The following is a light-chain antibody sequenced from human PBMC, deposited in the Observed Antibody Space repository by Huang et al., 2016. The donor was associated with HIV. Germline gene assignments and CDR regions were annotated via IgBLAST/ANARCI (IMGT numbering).Light chain of an antibody. CDR2: WAS. J-gene: IGKJ2*01. CDR3: QQYYSNLYT. V-gene: IGKV4-1*01. CDR1: QSVLYSPNNKNY. Sequence: DIVMTQSPDSLAVSLGERATINCKSSQSVLYSPNNKNYLAWYQQKPVQPPKLLIYWASTRESGVPDRCSGSGSGADFTLTISSLQAEDVAVYYCQQYYSNLYTFGQGTKVEIK.